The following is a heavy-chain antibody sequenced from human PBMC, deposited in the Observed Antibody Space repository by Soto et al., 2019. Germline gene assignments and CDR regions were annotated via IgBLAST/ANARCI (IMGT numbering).Heavy chain of an antibody. CDR3: AKDSTDYGDLGPGVFDF. J-gene: IGHJ3*01. D-gene: IGHD4-17*01. CDR1: GFTFTSYA. V-gene: IGHV3-23*01. Sequence: GGSLRLSCAASGFTFTSYAMSWVRRAPGKGLEWVSAIWGRSHTAYYADSVRGRFTISRDNSKSTLYLQMNTLRAEDTAVYYCAKDSTDYGDLGPGVFDFWGQGTMVTVSS. CDR2: IWGRSHTA.